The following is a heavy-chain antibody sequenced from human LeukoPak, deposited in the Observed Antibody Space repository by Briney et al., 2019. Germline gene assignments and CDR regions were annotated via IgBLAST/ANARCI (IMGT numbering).Heavy chain of an antibody. CDR2: IRYDGSNK. D-gene: IGHD1/OR15-1a*01. Sequence: GGSLRLSCAASGFTFSSYGMHWVRQAPGKGQEWVAFIRYDGSNKYYADSVKGRFTISRDNSKNTLYLQMNSLRAEDTAVYYCAKSGSGDLGTNDYWGQGTLVTVSS. V-gene: IGHV3-30*02. J-gene: IGHJ4*02. CDR3: AKSGSGDLGTNDY. CDR1: GFTFSSYG.